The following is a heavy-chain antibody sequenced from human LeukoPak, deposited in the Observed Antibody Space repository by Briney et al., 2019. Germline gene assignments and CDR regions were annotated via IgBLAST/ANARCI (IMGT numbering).Heavy chain of an antibody. D-gene: IGHD3-16*01. CDR1: GGAFSGYY. V-gene: IGHV4-34*01. J-gene: IGHJ4*02. CDR2: INHSGST. Sequence: SETLSLTCAVYGGAFSGYYWSWVRQPPGKGLEWIGEINHSGSTNYNPSLKSRVTISVDTSKNQFSLKLSSVPAAHTAVYYCARGRRYDYVWGSYLDYWGQGTLVTVSS. CDR3: ARGRRYDYVWGSYLDY.